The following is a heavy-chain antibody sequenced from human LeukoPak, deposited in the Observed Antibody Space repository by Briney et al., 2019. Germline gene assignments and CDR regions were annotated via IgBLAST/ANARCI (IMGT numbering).Heavy chain of an antibody. V-gene: IGHV3-23*01. CDR1: GFTFSSYA. CDR3: AKAYYYDSSGYSDTIFDY. CDR2: ISGSGGST. J-gene: IGHJ4*02. D-gene: IGHD3-22*01. Sequence: GGSLRLSCAASGFTFSSYAVSWVRQAPGKGLEWVSAISGSGGSTYYADSVKGRFTISRDNSKNTLYLQMNSLRAEDTAVYYCAKAYYYDSSGYSDTIFDYWGQGTPVTVSS.